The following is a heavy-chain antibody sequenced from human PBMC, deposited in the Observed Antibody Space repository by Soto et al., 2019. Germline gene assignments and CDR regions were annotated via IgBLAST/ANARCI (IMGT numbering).Heavy chain of an antibody. V-gene: IGHV3-21*01. J-gene: IGHJ6*02. CDR3: AREGDYYDSSGGMDV. CDR2: ISSSSSYI. CDR1: GFTFSSYS. Sequence: EVQLVESGGGLVKPGGSLRLSCAASGFTFSSYSMNWVRQAPGKGLEWVSSISSSSSYIYYADSVKGRFTISRDNAKNSLYLQMNSRRAEDTAVYYCAREGDYYDSSGGMDVWGQGTTVTVSS. D-gene: IGHD3-22*01.